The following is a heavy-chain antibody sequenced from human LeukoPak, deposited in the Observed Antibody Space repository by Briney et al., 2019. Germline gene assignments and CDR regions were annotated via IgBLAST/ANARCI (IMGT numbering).Heavy chain of an antibody. J-gene: IGHJ6*03. CDR1: RFTFSSYG. D-gene: IGHD3-10*01. CDR2: ISYDGSNK. CDR3: AKGVRITMVRGVTPYYYYYYMDV. V-gene: IGHV3-30*18. Sequence: GGSLRLSCAASRFTFSSYGMHWVRQAPGKGLEWVAVISYDGSNKYYADSVKGRFTISRDNSKNTLYLQMNSLRAEDTSVYYCAKGVRITMVRGVTPYYYYYYMDVWGKGTTVTVSS.